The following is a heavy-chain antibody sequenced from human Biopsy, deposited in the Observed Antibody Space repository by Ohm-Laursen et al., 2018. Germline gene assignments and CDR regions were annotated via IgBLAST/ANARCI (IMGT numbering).Heavy chain of an antibody. D-gene: IGHD2-2*01. CDR1: GFTFSRHW. Sequence: SLRLSCAASGFTFSRHWIHWVRQAPGKGLEWVAAIWYDGTNKYYAESVKGRLTISRDNSKNTLYLQMNSLRAEDTAVYFCARGGPHVRAGGSAFDYWGQGTLVTVSS. V-gene: IGHV3-33*08. CDR3: ARGGPHVRAGGSAFDY. CDR2: IWYDGTNK. J-gene: IGHJ4*02.